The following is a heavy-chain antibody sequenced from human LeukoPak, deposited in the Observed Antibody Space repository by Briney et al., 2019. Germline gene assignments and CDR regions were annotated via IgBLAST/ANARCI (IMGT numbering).Heavy chain of an antibody. J-gene: IGHJ4*02. CDR1: GFTVSSNY. Sequence: GGSLRLSCAASGFTVSSNYMSWVRQAPGKGLEWVSVIYSGSSTYYADSVKGRFTISRDNSKNTLYLQMNSLRAEDTAVYYCARVPETPGQEYQPYYFDYWGQGTLVTVSS. CDR2: IYSGSST. CDR3: ARVPETPGQEYQPYYFDY. D-gene: IGHD2-2*01. V-gene: IGHV3-66*02.